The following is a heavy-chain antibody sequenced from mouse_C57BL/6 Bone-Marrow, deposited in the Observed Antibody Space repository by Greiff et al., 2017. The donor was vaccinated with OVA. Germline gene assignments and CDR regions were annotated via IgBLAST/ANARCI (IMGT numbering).Heavy chain of an antibody. J-gene: IGHJ2*01. CDR2: LDPENGDT. CDR1: GFNIKDDY. CDR3: THLFFDY. D-gene: IGHD1-1*01. V-gene: IGHV14-4*01. Sequence: VQLQQSGAELVRPGASVKLSCTASGFNIKDDYMHWVKQRPEQGLEWIGWLDPENGDTEYASKFQGKATITADTSSNTAYLQLSSLTSEDTAVYYCTHLFFDYWGQGTTLTVSS.